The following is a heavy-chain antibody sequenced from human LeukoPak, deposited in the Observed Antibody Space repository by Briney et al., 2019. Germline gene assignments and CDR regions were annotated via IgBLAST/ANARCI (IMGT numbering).Heavy chain of an antibody. CDR3: ARGGFQYSGYDFDDY. CDR2: MNPNSGNT. CDR1: GYTFTSYD. V-gene: IGHV1-8*01. J-gene: IGHJ4*02. D-gene: IGHD5-12*01. Sequence: ASVKVSCKASGYTFTSYDINWVRQATGQGLEWMGWMNPNSGNTGYAQKFQGRVTMTRNTSISTAYMGLSSLRSEDTAVYYCARGGFQYSGYDFDDYWGQGTLVTVSS.